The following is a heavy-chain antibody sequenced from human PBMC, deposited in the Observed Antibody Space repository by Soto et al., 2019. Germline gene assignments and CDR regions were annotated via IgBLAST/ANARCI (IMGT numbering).Heavy chain of an antibody. D-gene: IGHD6-6*01. V-gene: IGHV1-18*01. Sequence: QVQLVQSGAEVKKPGASVKVSRKASGYTFTNYGFSWVRQAPGQGLEWMGWISGYNGNTNYAERLQGRVTMTTDTATRTAYRELKSLRYDDPAVYYCAREGTLGYWGQGTPFPVSS. CDR1: GYTFTNYG. CDR3: AREGTLGY. CDR2: ISGYNGNT. J-gene: IGHJ4*02.